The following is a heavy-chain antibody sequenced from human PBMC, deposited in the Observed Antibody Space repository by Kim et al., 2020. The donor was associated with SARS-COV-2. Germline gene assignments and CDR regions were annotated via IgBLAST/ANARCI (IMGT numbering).Heavy chain of an antibody. J-gene: IGHJ4*02. Sequence: VKGRFTISRDNANNSLYLQMNSLRAEDTAFYYCAKGKDSSGFYSYYFDSWGQGTLVAVSS. D-gene: IGHD3-22*01. CDR3: AKGKDSSGFYSYYFDS. V-gene: IGHV3-9*01.